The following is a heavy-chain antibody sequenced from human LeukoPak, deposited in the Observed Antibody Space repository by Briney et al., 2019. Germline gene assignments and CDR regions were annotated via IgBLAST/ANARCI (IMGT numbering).Heavy chain of an antibody. D-gene: IGHD1-26*01. CDR2: ISSNGGST. CDR3: ARDRGGSYWEGHFDY. CDR1: GFTFSSYA. V-gene: IGHV3-64*01. J-gene: IGHJ4*02. Sequence: GGSLILSCAASGFTFSSYAMHWVRQAPGKGLEYVSAISSNGGSTYYANSLKGRFTISRDNSRNTLYLRMGSLRAEDMAVYYCARDRGGSYWEGHFDYWGQGTLVTVSS.